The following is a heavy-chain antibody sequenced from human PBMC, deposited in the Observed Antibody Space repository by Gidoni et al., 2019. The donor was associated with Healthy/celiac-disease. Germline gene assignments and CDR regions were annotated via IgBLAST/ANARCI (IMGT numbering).Heavy chain of an antibody. CDR2: IYSSGST. J-gene: IGHJ4*02. CDR3: ARHDLAPANGAGRIDY. Sequence: QLQLQESGPGLVKPSETLSLTCTVSGGSISSSSYYWGWIRQPPGKGLEWIGSIYSSGSTYYNPSLKSRVTISVDTSKNQFSLKLSSVTAADTAVYYCARHDLAPANGAGRIDYWGQGTLVTVSS. CDR1: GGSISSSSYY. V-gene: IGHV4-39*01. D-gene: IGHD1-1*01.